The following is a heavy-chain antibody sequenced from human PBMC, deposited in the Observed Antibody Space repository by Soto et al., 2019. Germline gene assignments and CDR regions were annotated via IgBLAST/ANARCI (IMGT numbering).Heavy chain of an antibody. J-gene: IGHJ6*04. Sequence: EVQLVESGGGLVQPGRSLRLSCTASGFTFGAYAMSWFRQAPGKGLEWVGFIRIKAYGGTTEYAASVKGRCTISRDDSISRAYMQMNSLKTDDQAVYYCAREPVPFTKIRGDVDVWGKGTTVTVSS. D-gene: IGHD3-10*01. CDR3: AREPVPFTKIRGDVDV. CDR2: IRIKAYGGTT. CDR1: GFTFGAYA. V-gene: IGHV3-49*03.